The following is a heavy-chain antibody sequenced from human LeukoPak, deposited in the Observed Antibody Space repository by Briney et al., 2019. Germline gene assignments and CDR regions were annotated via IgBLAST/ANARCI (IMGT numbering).Heavy chain of an antibody. CDR2: IKPDGSET. V-gene: IGHV3-7*01. CDR3: ARDRSISGVVTIDF. CDR1: GFTFSKSW. Sequence: PGWSLRLSCAASGFTFSKSWMTFVRQAPGKGLEWVANIKPDGSETYYVDSVMGRFTISRDNAKNSVYLQMNSLRAEDTAVYYCARDRSISGVVTIDFWGQGTLVTVSS. D-gene: IGHD3-3*01. J-gene: IGHJ4*02.